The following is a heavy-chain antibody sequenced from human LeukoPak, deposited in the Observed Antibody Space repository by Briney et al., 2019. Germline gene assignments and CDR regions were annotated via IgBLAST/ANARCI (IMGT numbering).Heavy chain of an antibody. J-gene: IGHJ6*02. CDR3: AREADPTGYSYWFERFGGMDV. CDR2: IYYSGST. Sequence: SETLSLTCTVSGGSISSYYWSWIRQPPGKGLEWIGYIYYSGSTNYNPSLKSRVTISVDTSKNQFSLKLSSVTAADTAVYYCAREADPTGYSYWFERFGGMDVWGQGTTVTVSS. V-gene: IGHV4-59*01. D-gene: IGHD5-18*01. CDR1: GGSISSYY.